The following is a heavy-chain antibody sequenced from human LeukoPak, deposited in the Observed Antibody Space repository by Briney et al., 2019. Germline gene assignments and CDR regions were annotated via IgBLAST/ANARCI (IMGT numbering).Heavy chain of an antibody. CDR2: IYYSGDT. Sequence: NPSETLSLTCSVSGGSISPYYWSWIRQPPGKGLEWIGYIYYSGDTNYNSSLESRVTISVDTSKNQFSLKLTSVTAADTAVYYCARGGSGGTYWGQGTLVVVSS. V-gene: IGHV4-59*01. CDR3: ARGGSGGTY. J-gene: IGHJ4*02. CDR1: GGSISPYY. D-gene: IGHD1-14*01.